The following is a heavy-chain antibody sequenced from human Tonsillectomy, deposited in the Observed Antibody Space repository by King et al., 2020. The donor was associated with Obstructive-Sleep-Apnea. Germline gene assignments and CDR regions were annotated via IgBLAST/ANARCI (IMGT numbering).Heavy chain of an antibody. CDR2: IRSKAYGGTT. V-gene: IGHV3-49*03. Sequence: VQLVESGGGLVQPGRSLRLSCTASGFTFGYYAMSWFRQAPGKGLEWVGFIRSKAYGGTTEYAASVKGRFTISRDDSKSIAYLQMNSLKTEDTAVYYCTRDLTKSGYSGYDCFDYWGQGTLVTVSS. CDR1: GFTFGYYA. CDR3: TRDLTKSGYSGYDCFDY. J-gene: IGHJ4*02. D-gene: IGHD5-12*01.